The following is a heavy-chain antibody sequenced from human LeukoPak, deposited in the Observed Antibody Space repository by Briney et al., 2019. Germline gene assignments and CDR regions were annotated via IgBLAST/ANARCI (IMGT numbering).Heavy chain of an antibody. CDR2: MYYRGNT. CDR1: GGSISSYY. V-gene: IGHV4-59*12. D-gene: IGHD3-10*01. CDR3: ARERTYYYGSGSPLRNYYYMDV. Sequence: SETLSLTCTVSGGSISSYYWSWIRQPPGKGLEWVGHMYYRGNTFYNPSLKSRVTISVDTSKNQFSLKLRSVTAADTAVYYCARERTYYYGSGSPLRNYYYMDVWGKGTTVTVSS. J-gene: IGHJ6*03.